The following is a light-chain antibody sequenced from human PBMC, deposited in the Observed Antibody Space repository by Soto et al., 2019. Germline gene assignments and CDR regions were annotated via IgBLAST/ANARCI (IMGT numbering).Light chain of an antibody. CDR1: QSVSSNY. CDR3: QQYGSSPPYS. Sequence: EIVLTQSPATLSFSPGERATLSCRASQSVSSNYLAWYQQEPGQAPRLLIYDASTRATGIPDRFSGSGSGTDFTLTISRLEPEDFAVYYCQQYGSSPPYSFGQGTKLEIK. V-gene: IGKV3-20*01. J-gene: IGKJ2*03. CDR2: DAS.